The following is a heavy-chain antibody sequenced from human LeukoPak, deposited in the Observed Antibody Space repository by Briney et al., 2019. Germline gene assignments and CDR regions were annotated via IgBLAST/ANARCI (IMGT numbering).Heavy chain of an antibody. CDR1: GGTFRSFA. Sequence: GASVKVSCKASGGTFRSFAISRVRQAPGQGPEWMGGIIPIFRTANYAQKFQGRVTITADESTSTAYMELSSLRSEDTAVYYCARTLRYYSESSGYAFDYWGQGTLVSVSS. CDR2: IIPIFRTA. J-gene: IGHJ4*02. V-gene: IGHV1-69*01. D-gene: IGHD3-22*01. CDR3: ARTLRYYSESSGYAFDY.